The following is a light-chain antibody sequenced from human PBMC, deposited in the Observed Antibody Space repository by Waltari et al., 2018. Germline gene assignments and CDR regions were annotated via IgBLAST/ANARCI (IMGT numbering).Light chain of an antibody. CDR3: GSYRGSNIYV. CDR1: SSHVGGYHY. CDR2: DVS. J-gene: IGLJ1*01. V-gene: IGLV2-14*01. Sequence: QSALTQPASVSGSPGQSITISCTGTSSHVGGYHYVPCYQQHPGKAPKLMIYDVSKRPSGVSNRFSGSKSGNTASLTISGLQAEDEADYYCGSYRGSNIYVFGTGTKVTVL.